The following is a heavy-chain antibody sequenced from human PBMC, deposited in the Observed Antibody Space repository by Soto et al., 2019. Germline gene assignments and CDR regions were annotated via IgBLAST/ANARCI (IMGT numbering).Heavy chain of an antibody. CDR3: AKGIVGATSRAFDI. V-gene: IGHV3-30*18. CDR1: GFIFSSYG. D-gene: IGHD1-26*01. J-gene: IGHJ3*02. Sequence: PGGSLRLSCAASGFIFSSYGMHWVRQAPGKGLEWVAVISYDGSNKYYADSVKGRFTISRDNSKDTLYLQMDSLRAEDTAVYYCAKGIVGATSRAFDIWGQGTMVTVSS. CDR2: ISYDGSNK.